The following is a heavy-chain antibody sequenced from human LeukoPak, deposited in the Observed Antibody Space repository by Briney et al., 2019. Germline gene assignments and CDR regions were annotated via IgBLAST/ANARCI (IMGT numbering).Heavy chain of an antibody. Sequence: SETLSLTRTVSGGSISSGGYYWSWIRQHPGKGLEWIGYIYYSGSTYYNPSLKSRVTISVDTSKNQFSLKLSSVTAADTAVYYCARGPWYGWFDPWGQGTLVTVSS. CDR2: IYYSGST. CDR1: GGSISSGGYY. D-gene: IGHD6-13*01. V-gene: IGHV4-31*03. J-gene: IGHJ5*02. CDR3: ARGPWYGWFDP.